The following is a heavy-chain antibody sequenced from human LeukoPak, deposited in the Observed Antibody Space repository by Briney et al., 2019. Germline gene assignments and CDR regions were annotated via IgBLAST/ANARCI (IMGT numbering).Heavy chain of an antibody. Sequence: GESLKISCKGSGYIFTSYWIGWVRRMPGKGLEWMGIIYPGDSDTRYSPSFQSQVTISADKSISTAYLQWSSLKASDTAMYYCASQHRPGGYSSGWQRWGQGTLVTVSS. D-gene: IGHD6-19*01. CDR1: GYIFTSYW. V-gene: IGHV5-51*01. CDR3: ASQHRPGGYSSGWQR. CDR2: IYPGDSDT. J-gene: IGHJ4*02.